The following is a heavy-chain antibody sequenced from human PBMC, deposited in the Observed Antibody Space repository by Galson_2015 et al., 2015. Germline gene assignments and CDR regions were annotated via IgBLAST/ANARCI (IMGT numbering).Heavy chain of an antibody. D-gene: IGHD2-2*01. V-gene: IGHV3-53*01. CDR1: GFTFSSYA. CDR2: IYSGGST. Sequence: SLRLSCAASGFTFSSYAMSWVRQAPGKGLEWVSVIYSGGSTYYADSVKGRFTISRDNSKNTLYLQMNSLRAEDTAVYYCARVSVEIVVVPAALFFDYWGQGTLVTVSS. J-gene: IGHJ4*02. CDR3: ARVSVEIVVVPAALFFDY.